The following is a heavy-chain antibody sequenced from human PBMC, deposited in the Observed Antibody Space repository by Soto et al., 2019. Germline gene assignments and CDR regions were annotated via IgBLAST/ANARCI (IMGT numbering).Heavy chain of an antibody. CDR2: IYYSGST. V-gene: IGHV4-30-4*01. J-gene: IGHJ4*02. D-gene: IGHD1-26*01. CDR3: ARECAPGGSGSYLLDY. Sequence: SETLSLTCTVSGGSISRDDYYWSWIRQPPGKGLEWIGYIYYSGSTYYNPSLKSRVTISVDTSKNQFSLKLSSVTAADTAVYYCARECAPGGSGSYLLDYWAQRSLVTVSS. CDR1: GGSISRDDYY.